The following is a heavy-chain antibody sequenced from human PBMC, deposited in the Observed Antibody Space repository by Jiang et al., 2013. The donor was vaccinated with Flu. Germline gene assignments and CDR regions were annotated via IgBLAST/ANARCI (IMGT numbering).Heavy chain of an antibody. V-gene: IGHV4-34*01. CDR1: GGSFSGHY. D-gene: IGHD3-10*01. J-gene: IGHJ4*02. CDR3: ARGGVWFGAYIILDY. CDR2: SIIVGST. Sequence: KPSETLSLTCAVYGGSFSGHYSELGSASPQGRGWSGLGKSIIVGSTNYNPSLKSRVTISVDTSKNQFSLKLSSVTAADTAVYYCARGGVWFGAYIILDYWGRGTLVTVSS.